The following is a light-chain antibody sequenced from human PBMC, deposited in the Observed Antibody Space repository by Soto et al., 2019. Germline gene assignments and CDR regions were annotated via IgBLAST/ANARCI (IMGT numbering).Light chain of an antibody. CDR2: DAS. Sequence: DIQLTQSPPTLSASVGDRVTITCGASQSISGWLAWYQPQPGEAPKLRIYDASALPRGVPSRVSGSGYGTKVTITIASLQTDDFGVYYCPQYTASSMTFGQGTRLEIK. CDR3: PQYTASSMT. V-gene: IGKV1-5*01. CDR1: QSISGW. J-gene: IGKJ5*01.